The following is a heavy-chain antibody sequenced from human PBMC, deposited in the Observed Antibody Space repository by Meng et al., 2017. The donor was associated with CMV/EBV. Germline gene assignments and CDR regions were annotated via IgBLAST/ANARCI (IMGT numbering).Heavy chain of an antibody. Sequence: SETLSLTCTVSGGSISSSSYYWGWIRQPPGKGLEWIGSIYYSGSTYYNPSLTSRVTISVDTSKNQFSLTLSSVTAADTAVYYCARDGRGYCSSTSCYGMDVWGQGTTVTVSS. CDR1: GGSISSSSYY. J-gene: IGHJ6*02. CDR2: IYYSGST. CDR3: ARDGRGYCSSTSCYGMDV. V-gene: IGHV4-39*07. D-gene: IGHD2-2*03.